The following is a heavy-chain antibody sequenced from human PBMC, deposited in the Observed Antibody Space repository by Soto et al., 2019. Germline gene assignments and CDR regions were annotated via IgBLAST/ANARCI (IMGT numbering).Heavy chain of an antibody. CDR3: VRGVRLNFDH. J-gene: IGHJ4*02. CDR2: ISGSGNKT. V-gene: IGHV3-23*01. D-gene: IGHD3-16*01. Sequence: VQLLESGGGLVQPGGSLRLSCGVSGLTFITYAMSWVRQAPGKGLEWVSAISGSGNKTFYADSVKARFTISRDNSKNTLHLNMSSLRAEDTVVYYCVRGVRLNFDHWGQGTLVTVSS. CDR1: GLTFITYA.